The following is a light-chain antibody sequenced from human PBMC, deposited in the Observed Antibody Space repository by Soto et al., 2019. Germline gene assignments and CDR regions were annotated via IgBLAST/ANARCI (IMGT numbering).Light chain of an antibody. CDR3: QQYNSYST. CDR1: QGISSY. V-gene: IGKV1D-8*03. J-gene: IGKJ1*01. CDR2: AAS. Sequence: VILMTQSASLRSACKRDRGTIRFRMSQGISSYLAWYQQKPGKAPELLIYAASTLQSGVPSRFSGSGSGTEFTLTISRLQPDDFATYYCQQYNSYSTFGPGTKVDI.